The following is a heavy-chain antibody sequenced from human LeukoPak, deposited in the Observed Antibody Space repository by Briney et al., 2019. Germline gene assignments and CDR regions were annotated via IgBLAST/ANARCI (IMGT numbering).Heavy chain of an antibody. CDR3: ARHAGGIAGIDY. CDR1: GGSFSGYY. Sequence: ASETLSLTCAVYGGSFSGYYWSWIRQPPGKGLEWIGEINHSGSTNYNPSLKSRVTISVDTSKNQFSLKLSSVTAADTAAYYCARHAGGIAGIDYWGQGTLVTVSS. CDR2: INHSGST. V-gene: IGHV4-34*01. D-gene: IGHD4-23*01. J-gene: IGHJ4*02.